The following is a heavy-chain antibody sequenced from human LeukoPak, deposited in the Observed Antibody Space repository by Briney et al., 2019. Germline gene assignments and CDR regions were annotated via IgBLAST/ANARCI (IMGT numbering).Heavy chain of an antibody. J-gene: IGHJ5*02. Sequence: SETLSLTCTVSGGSISSSSYYWGWIRQPPGKGLEWIGSIYYSGSTYYNPSLKSRVTISVDTSKNQFSLKLSSVTAADTAVYYCARDRIVATIAGTHWFDPWGQGTLVTVSS. CDR1: GGSISSSSYY. D-gene: IGHD5-12*01. CDR2: IYYSGST. V-gene: IGHV4-39*07. CDR3: ARDRIVATIAGTHWFDP.